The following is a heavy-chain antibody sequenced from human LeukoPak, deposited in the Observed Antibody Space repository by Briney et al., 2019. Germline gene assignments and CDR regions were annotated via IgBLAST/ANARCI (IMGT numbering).Heavy chain of an antibody. CDR3: AKAYSRTTAFDY. CDR1: GFTFSSYA. D-gene: IGHD1-14*01. Sequence: GGSLRLSCSASGFTFSSYAMHWVRQAPGKGLEYVSAISSNGGSTYYADSVKGRFTISRDNSKNTLYLQMNSLRAEDTAVYYCAKAYSRTTAFDYWGQGTLVTVSS. CDR2: ISSNGGST. V-gene: IGHV3-64*04. J-gene: IGHJ4*02.